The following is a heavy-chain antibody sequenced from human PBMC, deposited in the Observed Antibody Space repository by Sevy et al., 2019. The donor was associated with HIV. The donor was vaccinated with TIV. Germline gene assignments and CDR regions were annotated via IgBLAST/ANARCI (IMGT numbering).Heavy chain of an antibody. CDR2: ISSTSETI. J-gene: IGHJ4*02. D-gene: IGHD3-22*01. V-gene: IGHV3-48*01. CDR3: ARDAGGDYYDNSGFYYFIDY. CDR1: GFTFSSYG. Sequence: GGSLRLSCAASGFTFSSYGMNWVRQAPGKELEWVSYISSTSETIYYADSVKGRFTISRDNAKNSLYLQMTSLRAEDTAVYYCARDAGGDYYDNSGFYYFIDYWGQGILVTVSS.